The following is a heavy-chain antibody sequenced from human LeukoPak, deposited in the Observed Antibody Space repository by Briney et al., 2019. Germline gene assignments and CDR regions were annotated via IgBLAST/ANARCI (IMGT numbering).Heavy chain of an antibody. CDR1: GGSISGYY. J-gene: IGHJ3*02. CDR2: IYTSGST. Sequence: SETLSLTCTVSGGSISGYYWNWIRQPAGRGLEWIGRIYTSGSTNYNPSLKSRVTISVDTSKNQFSLKLSSVTAADTAVYYCARALLRDDAFDIWGQGTMVTVSS. D-gene: IGHD1-26*01. CDR3: ARALLRDDAFDI. V-gene: IGHV4-4*07.